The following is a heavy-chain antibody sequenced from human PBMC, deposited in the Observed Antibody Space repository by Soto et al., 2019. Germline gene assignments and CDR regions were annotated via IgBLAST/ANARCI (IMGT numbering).Heavy chain of an antibody. CDR2: IYYSGST. J-gene: IGHJ5*02. CDR1: CGSISSGDYY. D-gene: IGHD6-13*01. V-gene: IGHV4-30-4*01. Sequence: ASETLSLPCTVSCGSISSGDYYWSWIRQPPGKGLEWIGYIYYSGSTCYNPSLKSRVTISVDTSKNQFSLKLSSVTAADTAVYYCARGIAAAEEGWFDPWGQGTLVTVSS. CDR3: ARGIAAAEEGWFDP.